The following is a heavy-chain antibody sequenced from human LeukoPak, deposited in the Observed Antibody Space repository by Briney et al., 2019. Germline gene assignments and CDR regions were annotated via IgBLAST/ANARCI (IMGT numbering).Heavy chain of an antibody. CDR3: AKFASASCCQSAFDI. V-gene: IGHV3-23*01. Sequence: SGGSLRLPCAASGFTFSSYAMSWVRQAPGKGLEWVSAISGSGGSTYYADSVKGRFTISRDNSKNTLYLQMNSLRAEDTAVYYCAKFASASCCQSAFDIWGQGTMVTVSS. CDR1: GFTFSSYA. CDR2: ISGSGGST. D-gene: IGHD2-2*01. J-gene: IGHJ3*02.